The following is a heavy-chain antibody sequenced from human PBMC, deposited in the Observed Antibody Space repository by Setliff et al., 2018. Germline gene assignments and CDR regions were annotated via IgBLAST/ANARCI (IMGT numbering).Heavy chain of an antibody. V-gene: IGHV4-59*01. Sequence: SGTSTETYLWSWIRQPPGKGLEFIGYVFFNGAAKYDPSLKSRVAISVDTSKEQFSLKLSSVTAADTAVYFCARGGTYRYFDYWGQGAQVTVSS. CDR2: VFFNGAA. D-gene: IGHD3-16*02. CDR1: GTSTETYL. CDR3: ARGGTYRYFDY. J-gene: IGHJ4*02.